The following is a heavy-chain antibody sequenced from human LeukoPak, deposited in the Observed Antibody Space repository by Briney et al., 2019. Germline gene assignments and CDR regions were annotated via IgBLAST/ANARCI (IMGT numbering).Heavy chain of an antibody. CDR2: IYYSGST. D-gene: IGHD3-3*01. V-gene: IGHV4-61*08. J-gene: IGHJ4*02. Sequence: PSETLSLTCAVSGGSISSGDYYWSWIRQPPGKGLEWIGYIYYSGSTNYNPSLKSRVTISVDTSKNQFSLKLSSVTAADTAVYYCARHGDPNYDFWSGYFSTVPYYFDYWGQGTLVTVSS. CDR1: GGSISSGDYY. CDR3: ARHGDPNYDFWSGYFSTVPYYFDY.